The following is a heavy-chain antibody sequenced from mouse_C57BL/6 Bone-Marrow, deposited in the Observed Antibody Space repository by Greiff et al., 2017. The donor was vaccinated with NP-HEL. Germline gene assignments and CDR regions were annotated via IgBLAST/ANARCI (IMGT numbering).Heavy chain of an antibody. CDR2: INPGSGGT. J-gene: IGHJ2*01. CDR1: GYAFTNYL. V-gene: IGHV1-54*01. D-gene: IGHD1-1*01. Sequence: QVQLQQSGAELVRPGTSVKVSCKASGYAFTNYLIEWVKQRPGQGLEWIGVINPGSGGTNYNEKFKGKATLTADKSSSTAYMQLSSLTSEDSAVYFCARWDTTVVAPDYWGQGTTLTVSS. CDR3: ARWDTTVVAPDY.